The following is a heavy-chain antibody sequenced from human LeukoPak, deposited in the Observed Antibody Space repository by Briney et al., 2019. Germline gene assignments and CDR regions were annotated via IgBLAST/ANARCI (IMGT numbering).Heavy chain of an antibody. CDR1: GGSISSSSYY. D-gene: IGHD3-3*01. V-gene: IGHV4-39*01. Sequence: KPSETLSLXCTVSGGSISSSSYYWGWIRQPPGKGLEWIGSIYYSGITYYNPSLKSRVTISVDTSKNQFSLKLSSVTAADTAVYYCARHGVVVVRVYWGQGTLVTVSS. CDR3: ARHGVVVVRVY. J-gene: IGHJ4*02. CDR2: IYYSGIT.